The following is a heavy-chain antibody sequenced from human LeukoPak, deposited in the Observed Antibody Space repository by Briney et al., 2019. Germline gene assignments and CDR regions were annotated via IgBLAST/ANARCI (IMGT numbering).Heavy chain of an antibody. D-gene: IGHD3-3*01. Sequence: GGSLRLSCAASGFTFSSYSMNWVRQAPGKGLEWVSSISSSSSYIYYADSVKGRFTISRDNAKNSLHLQMNSLRAEDTAVYYCARGILLHLDYWGQGTLVTVSS. CDR1: GFTFSSYS. J-gene: IGHJ4*02. CDR3: ARGILLHLDY. V-gene: IGHV3-21*01. CDR2: ISSSSSYI.